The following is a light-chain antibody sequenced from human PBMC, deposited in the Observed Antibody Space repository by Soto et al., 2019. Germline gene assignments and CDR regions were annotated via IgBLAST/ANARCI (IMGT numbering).Light chain of an antibody. CDR3: QQYGSSGT. CDR2: GAS. CDR1: QSVSNNY. J-gene: IGKJ1*01. V-gene: IGKV3-20*01. Sequence: EIVMTQSPATLSVSPGERATLSCRASQSVSNNYLAWYQQKPGQAPRLLIYGASNRATGIPDRFSGSGSGTDFTLTISRLEPEDFAVDYCQQYGSSGTFGQGTKVDIK.